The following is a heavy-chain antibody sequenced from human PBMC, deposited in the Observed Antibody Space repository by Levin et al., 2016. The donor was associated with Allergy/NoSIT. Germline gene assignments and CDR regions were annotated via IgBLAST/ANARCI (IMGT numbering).Heavy chain of an antibody. CDR1: GFTFNKTW. V-gene: IGHV3-15*01. Sequence: GESLKISCVGSGFTFNKTWMTWVRQAPGKGLEWVGRIKSNNDGGTIDDAAPVKGRFTISRDDSKNTIYLQMNRVRSEDTAFYYCTTGGADWGPGTLVIVSS. J-gene: IGHJ4*02. CDR3: TTGGAD. CDR2: IKSNNDGGTI. D-gene: IGHD1-26*01.